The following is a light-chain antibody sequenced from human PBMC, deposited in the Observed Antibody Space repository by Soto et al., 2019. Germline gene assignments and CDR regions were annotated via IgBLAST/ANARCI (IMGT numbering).Light chain of an antibody. Sequence: EIVMTQSPGTLSVSPGERATLSCRASQSVSGNLAWYQQKPGQAPRLLIYGASTRATGIPARFSGSGSRTEFTLTISSLQSEDFAVYYCQQYNNWPRTFGQGTKVEIK. CDR1: QSVSGN. J-gene: IGKJ1*01. CDR2: GAS. CDR3: QQYNNWPRT. V-gene: IGKV3-15*01.